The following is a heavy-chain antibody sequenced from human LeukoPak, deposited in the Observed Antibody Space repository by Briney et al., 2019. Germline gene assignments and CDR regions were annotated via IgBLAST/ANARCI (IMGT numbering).Heavy chain of an antibody. CDR3: ARASGSYWWFDY. V-gene: IGHV1-2*02. CDR2: VNPNSGDT. D-gene: IGHD1-26*01. CDR1: GYTFTGHY. Sequence: ASVKVSCKASGYTFTGHYIHWVRQAPGQGLEWMGCVNPNSGDTNYAQKFQGSVTMTRDTSISTVYMELSRLRSDDTAVYYCARASGSYWWFDYWGQGTLVTVSS. J-gene: IGHJ5*01.